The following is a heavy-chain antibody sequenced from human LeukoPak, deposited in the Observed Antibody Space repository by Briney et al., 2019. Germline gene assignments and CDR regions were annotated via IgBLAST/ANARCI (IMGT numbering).Heavy chain of an antibody. V-gene: IGHV3-11*01. J-gene: IGHJ4*02. CDR2: ISSSGSTI. CDR1: GFTFSDYY. CDR3: ARAAYGKSLYYDRGTIHY. Sequence: PGGSLRLSCAASGFTFSDYYMSWIRQAPGKGLEWVSYISSSGSTIYYADSVKGRFTISRDNAKNSLYLQMNSLRAEDTAVYYCARAAYGKSLYYDRGTIHYWGQGTLVTVSS. D-gene: IGHD3-22*01.